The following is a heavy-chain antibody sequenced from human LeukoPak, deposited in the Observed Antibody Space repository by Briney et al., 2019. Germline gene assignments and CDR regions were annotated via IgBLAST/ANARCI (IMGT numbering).Heavy chain of an antibody. Sequence: ASVKVSCKASGYTFTGYYMHWVRQAPGQELEWMGWINPNSGGTNYAQKFQGRVTMTRDTSISTAYMELSRLRSDDTAVYYCARGGDYGGTVFDYWGQGTLVTVSS. V-gene: IGHV1-2*02. CDR1: GYTFTGYY. CDR2: INPNSGGT. CDR3: ARGGDYGGTVFDY. D-gene: IGHD4-23*01. J-gene: IGHJ4*02.